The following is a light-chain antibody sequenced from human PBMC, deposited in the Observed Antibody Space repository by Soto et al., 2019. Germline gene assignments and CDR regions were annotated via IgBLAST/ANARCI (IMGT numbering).Light chain of an antibody. CDR2: GAS. J-gene: IGKJ1*01. V-gene: IGKV3-20*01. Sequence: ETVLTQSPGTLSLSPGERATLSCRASQTIRSNYLAWYRQTPGQAPRLLIYGASNRATGIADRFSGSGSGTYFTLIISRLEPEDFALYYCQQYCSSPGTFGQGTKVEIK. CDR1: QTIRSNY. CDR3: QQYCSSPGT.